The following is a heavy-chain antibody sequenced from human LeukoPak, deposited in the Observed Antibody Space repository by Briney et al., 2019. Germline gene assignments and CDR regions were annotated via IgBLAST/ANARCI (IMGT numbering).Heavy chain of an antibody. CDR3: ARVWFGELRRLYYYYMDV. J-gene: IGHJ6*03. CDR1: GYTFTSYD. D-gene: IGHD3-10*01. CDR2: MNPNSGNT. Sequence: ASVKVSCKASGYTFTSYDINWVRQAPGQGLEWMGWMNPNSGNTGYAQKFQGRVTMTRNTSISTAYMELSSLRSEDTAVYYCARVWFGELRRLYYYYMDVWGKGTTVTVSS. V-gene: IGHV1-8*01.